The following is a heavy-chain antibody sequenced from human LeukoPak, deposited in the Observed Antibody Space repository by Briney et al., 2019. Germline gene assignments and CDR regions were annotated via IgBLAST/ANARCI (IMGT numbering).Heavy chain of an antibody. Sequence: ASVKVSCKASGYIFTDYYMHWVRQAPGQGLEWMGIMRPSGGSTTYAQKFQGRVTMTRDTSTSTVYMELSSLRSEDTAVYYCARFDNYYDSSGYSTSDAFDIWGQGTMVTVSS. D-gene: IGHD3-22*01. CDR3: ARFDNYYDSSGYSTSDAFDI. V-gene: IGHV1-46*01. J-gene: IGHJ3*02. CDR2: MRPSGGST. CDR1: GYIFTDYY.